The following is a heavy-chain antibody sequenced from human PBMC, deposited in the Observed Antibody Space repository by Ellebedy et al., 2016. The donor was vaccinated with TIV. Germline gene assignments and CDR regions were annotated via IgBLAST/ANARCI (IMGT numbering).Heavy chain of an antibody. CDR1: GFSFTGYY. J-gene: IGHJ5*02. Sequence: AASVKVSCKASGFSFTGYYIHWVRQAPGQGLEWMGWINPNSGGTNYAQKFQGWVTMTRDTSISTAYMELSSLRSEDTAVYYCATVPSMVRGGIDPWGQGTLVTVSS. D-gene: IGHD3-10*01. CDR2: INPNSGGT. CDR3: ATVPSMVRGGIDP. V-gene: IGHV1-2*04.